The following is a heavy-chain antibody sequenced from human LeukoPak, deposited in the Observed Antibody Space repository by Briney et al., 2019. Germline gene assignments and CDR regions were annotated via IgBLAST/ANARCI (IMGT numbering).Heavy chain of an antibody. Sequence: ASVKVSCKASGGTFSSYAISWVRQAPGQGLEWMGWMNPNSGNTGYAQKFQGRVTITRNTSISTAYMELSSLRSEDTAVYYCARGSGGGKPLDYWGQGTLVTVSS. J-gene: IGHJ4*02. CDR2: MNPNSGNT. D-gene: IGHD3-10*01. CDR1: GGTFSSYA. V-gene: IGHV1-8*03. CDR3: ARGSGGGKPLDY.